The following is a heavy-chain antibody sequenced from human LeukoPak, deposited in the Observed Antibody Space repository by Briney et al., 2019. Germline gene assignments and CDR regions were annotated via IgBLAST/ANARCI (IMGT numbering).Heavy chain of an antibody. CDR1: GFTFSSYV. J-gene: IGHJ4*02. Sequence: PGGSLRLSCAASGFTFSSYVMHWVRQAPGKGLEWVAFIRYDGSNKYYSDSVKGRFTISRDNSKNTLYLQMNSLRAEDTAVYYCAKRSDYADYWGQGTLVTVSS. CDR2: IRYDGSNK. V-gene: IGHV3-30*02. CDR3: AKRSDYADY. D-gene: IGHD3-3*01.